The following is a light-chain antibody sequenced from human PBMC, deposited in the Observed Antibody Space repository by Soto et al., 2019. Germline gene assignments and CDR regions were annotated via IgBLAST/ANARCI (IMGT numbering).Light chain of an antibody. CDR2: DAS. Sequence: EIVLTQSPATLSLSPGERATLSCRASQSFSSYLAWYQQKPGQAPRLLIYDASKRANGITARFCGRRAGTVFTHTISSLEPEEFAVYYCQQRSNWPPVITFGQETRLESK. V-gene: IGKV3-11*01. CDR1: QSFSSY. CDR3: QQRSNWPPVIT. J-gene: IGKJ5*01.